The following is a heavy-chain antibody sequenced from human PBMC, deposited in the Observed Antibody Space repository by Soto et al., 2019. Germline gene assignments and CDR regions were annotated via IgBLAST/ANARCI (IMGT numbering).Heavy chain of an antibody. D-gene: IGHD6-13*01. CDR2: ISAYNGNT. V-gene: IGHV1-18*01. CDR1: GYTFISYG. CDR3: AITKRECIAAAVTDRYGMDV. J-gene: IGHJ6*02. Sequence: QVQLVQSGAEVKKPGASVKVSCKASGYTFISYGISWVRQAPGQGLEWMGWISAYNGNTNYAQKCQGGVTMNTDPSTSTGYMELRSLRSDDTAGYYYAITKRECIAAAVTDRYGMDVWGQGTTVTASS.